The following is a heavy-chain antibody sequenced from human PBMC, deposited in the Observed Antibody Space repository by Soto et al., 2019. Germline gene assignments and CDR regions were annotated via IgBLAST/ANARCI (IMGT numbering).Heavy chain of an antibody. J-gene: IGHJ4*02. CDR1: GFTFSSYE. D-gene: IGHD3-3*01. Sequence: EVQLVESGGGLVQPGGSLRLSCAASGFTFSSYEMNWVRQAPGKGLEWVSYISSSGSTIYYADSVKGRFTISRDNAKNSLYLQMNSLRAEDTAVYYCARVSLWSGYSFDYWGQGTLVTVSS. CDR2: ISSSGSTI. V-gene: IGHV3-48*03. CDR3: ARVSLWSGYSFDY.